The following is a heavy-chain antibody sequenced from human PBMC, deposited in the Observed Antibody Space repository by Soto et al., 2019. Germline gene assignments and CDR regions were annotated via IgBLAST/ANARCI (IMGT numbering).Heavy chain of an antibody. CDR2: IIPIFGTA. CDR3: ANYYDSSGYYSVRMDYYYGMDV. J-gene: IGHJ6*02. D-gene: IGHD3-22*01. V-gene: IGHV1-69*06. CDR1: GGTFSSFA. Sequence: SVKVYCKASGGTFSSFAISWVRQAPGQGLEWIGGIIPIFGTANYAQKFQGRVTITADKSTSTAYMELSSLRSEDTAVYYCANYYDSSGYYSVRMDYYYGMDVWGQGTTVTVSS.